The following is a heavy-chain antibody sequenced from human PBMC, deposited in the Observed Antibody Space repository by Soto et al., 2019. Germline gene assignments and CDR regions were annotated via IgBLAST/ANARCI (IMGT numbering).Heavy chain of an antibody. CDR2: IYYSGST. CDR3: ATGYCSGGSCYWVQH. D-gene: IGHD2-15*01. CDR1: GGSISSYY. J-gene: IGHJ1*01. V-gene: IGHV4-59*01. Sequence: QVQLQESGPGLVKPSETLSLTCTVSGGSISSYYWSWIRQPPGKGLEWIGYIYYSGSTNYNPSLKSRVTISVDTSKNQFSLKLSSVTAADTAVYYCATGYCSGGSCYWVQHWGQGTLVTVSS.